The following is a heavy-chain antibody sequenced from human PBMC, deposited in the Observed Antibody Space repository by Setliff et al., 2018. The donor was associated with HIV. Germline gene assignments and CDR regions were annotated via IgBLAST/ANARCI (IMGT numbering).Heavy chain of an antibody. CDR2: IYYSGST. Sequence: TLSLTCAVSGGSISSYYWSWIRQPPGKGLEWIGYIYYSGSTNYNPSLKSRVTISVDTSRNHFSLKLISVTAADTAVYYCAREITYDYVWGSFRQGAFDIWGQGTLVTVS. J-gene: IGHJ3*02. V-gene: IGHV4-59*01. CDR3: AREITYDYVWGSFRQGAFDI. D-gene: IGHD3-16*01. CDR1: GGSISSYY.